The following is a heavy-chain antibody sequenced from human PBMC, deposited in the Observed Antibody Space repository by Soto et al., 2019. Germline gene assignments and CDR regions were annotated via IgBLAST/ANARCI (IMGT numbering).Heavy chain of an antibody. V-gene: IGHV4-4*07. Sequence: SETLSLTCTVSGGAVTAYYWSWIRQPVGEGLQWIGRVYSTGSTNYNPSLRSRVTMSVDTSQNQFFLRLSSVTAADTAVYYCARDEYYDSNNWFDHWGQGILVTVSS. J-gene: IGHJ5*02. D-gene: IGHD3-22*01. CDR3: ARDEYYDSNNWFDH. CDR2: VYSTGST. CDR1: GGAVTAYY.